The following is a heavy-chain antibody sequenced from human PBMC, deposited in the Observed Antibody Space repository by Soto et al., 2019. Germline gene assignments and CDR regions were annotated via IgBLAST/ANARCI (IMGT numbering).Heavy chain of an antibody. CDR1: GFTFSSYS. Sequence: GGSLRLSCAASGFTFSSYSMNWVRQAPGKGLEWVSSISSSSSYIYYADSVKGRFTISRDNAKNSLYLQMNSLRAEDTAVYYCARALRYYDSSGYSPSWGQGTLVTVSS. CDR2: ISSSSSYI. D-gene: IGHD3-22*01. V-gene: IGHV3-21*01. CDR3: ARALRYYDSSGYSPS. J-gene: IGHJ5*02.